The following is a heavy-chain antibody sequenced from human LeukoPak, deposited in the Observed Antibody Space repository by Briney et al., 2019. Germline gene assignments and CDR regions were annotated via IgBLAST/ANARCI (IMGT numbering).Heavy chain of an antibody. V-gene: IGHV3-48*03. CDR2: ISSSGSTI. CDR3: ARGRNYYDSSARGGSYDY. D-gene: IGHD3-22*01. Sequence: GGSLRLSCAASGFTFSSYEMNWVRQAPGKGLEWVSYISSSGSTIYYADSVKGRFTISRDNAKNSLYLQMNSLRAEDTAVYYCARGRNYYDSSARGGSYDYWGQGTLVTVSS. J-gene: IGHJ4*02. CDR1: GFTFSSYE.